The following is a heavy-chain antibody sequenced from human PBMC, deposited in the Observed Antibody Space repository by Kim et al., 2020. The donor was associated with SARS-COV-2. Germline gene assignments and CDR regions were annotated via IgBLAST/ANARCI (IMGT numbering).Heavy chain of an antibody. D-gene: IGHD3-10*01. CDR2: INAYNDNT. J-gene: IGHJ5*02. V-gene: IGHV1-18*04. Sequence: ASVKVSCKASGYTFTSYGISWVRQAPGQGLEWMGWINAYNDNTNYAQKLQGRVTMTTDTSTSTAYMELRSLRSDDTAVYYCARDRSMVRGVLFPQYWFDPWGQGTLVTISS. CDR1: GYTFTSYG. CDR3: ARDRSMVRGVLFPQYWFDP.